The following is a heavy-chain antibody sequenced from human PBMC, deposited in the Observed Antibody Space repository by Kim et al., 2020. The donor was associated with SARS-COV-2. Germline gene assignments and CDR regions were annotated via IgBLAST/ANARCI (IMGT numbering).Heavy chain of an antibody. Sequence: SETLSLTCTVSGGSISSSSYYWGWIRQPPGKGLEWIGSIYYSGNTYYNPSLKSRVTISVDTSKNQFSLKLSSVTAADTAVYYWARQPYSYGPFDPWGQGTLVTVSS. CDR1: GGSISSSSYY. J-gene: IGHJ5*02. CDR3: ARQPYSYGPFDP. V-gene: IGHV4-39*01. D-gene: IGHD5-18*01. CDR2: IYYSGNT.